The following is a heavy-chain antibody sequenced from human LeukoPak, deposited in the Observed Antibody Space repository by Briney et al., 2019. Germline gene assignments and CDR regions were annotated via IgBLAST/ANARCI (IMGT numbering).Heavy chain of an antibody. V-gene: IGHV3-48*03. Sequence: GGSLRLSCAASGFIFSSYEMSWVRQAPGKGLEWVSYISNSGSTIYYADSVKGRFTISRDNAKNSLYLQMNSLRAEDTAVYYCARGGYSNANKFYYYGMDVWGQGTTVTV. D-gene: IGHD4-11*01. CDR2: ISNSGSTI. CDR3: ARGGYSNANKFYYYGMDV. CDR1: GFIFSSYE. J-gene: IGHJ6*02.